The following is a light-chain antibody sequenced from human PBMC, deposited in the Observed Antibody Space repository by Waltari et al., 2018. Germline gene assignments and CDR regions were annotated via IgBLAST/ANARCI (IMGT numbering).Light chain of an antibody. CDR2: AAS. Sequence: DIQMTQSPSSLSASVGDRVTITCRASQSISNYVNWYQQKPGKAPKLLIYAASSLQSGVPSRFSGSGSGTDFTLTISSLQPEDFATYYCQQSHNTPLTFGGGTKVEIK. CDR1: QSISNY. CDR3: QQSHNTPLT. V-gene: IGKV1-39*01. J-gene: IGKJ4*01.